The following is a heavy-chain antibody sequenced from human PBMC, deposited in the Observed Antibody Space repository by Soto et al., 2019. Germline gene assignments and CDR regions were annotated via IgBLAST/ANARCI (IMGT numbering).Heavy chain of an antibody. CDR1: GFTFSSYS. CDR2: ISSSSSTT. Sequence: GGSLRLSCAASGFTFSSYSMNWVRQAPGKGLEWVSYISSSSSTTYYADPVKGRFTISRDNSKNTLYLQMNSLRAEDTAVYYCAKTGYYGSEPYYYYMDVWGKGTTVTV. V-gene: IGHV3-48*01. D-gene: IGHD3-10*01. J-gene: IGHJ6*03. CDR3: AKTGYYGSEPYYYYMDV.